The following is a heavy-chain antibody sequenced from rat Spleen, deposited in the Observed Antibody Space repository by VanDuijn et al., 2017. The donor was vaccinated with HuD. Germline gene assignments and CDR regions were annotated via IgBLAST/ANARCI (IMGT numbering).Heavy chain of an antibody. V-gene: IGHV5-58*01. Sequence: EVQLVESGGGLVQPGRSLKLSCVASGFTFNNYWMTWIRQAPGKGLEWVATIIYDGSRTYYRDSVKGRFTISRDNAENTVYLQMNSLRSEDTATYYCAVSGYGYWGQGVMVTVSS. J-gene: IGHJ2*01. CDR3: AVSGYGY. D-gene: IGHD4-3*01. CDR2: IIYDGSRT. CDR1: GFTFNNYW.